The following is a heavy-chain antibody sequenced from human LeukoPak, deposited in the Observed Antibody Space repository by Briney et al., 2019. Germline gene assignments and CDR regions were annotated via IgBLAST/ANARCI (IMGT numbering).Heavy chain of an antibody. CDR1: GFTFGSYS. J-gene: IGHJ6*03. CDR2: ISSSSSTI. V-gene: IGHV3-48*01. D-gene: IGHD2-2*01. Sequence: GGSLRLSCAASGFTFGSYSMNWVRQAPGKGLEWVSYISSSSSTIYYADSVKGRFTISRDNAKNSLYLQMNSLRAEDTAVYYCAREGNPYCSSTSCFVFITYYYMDVWGKGTTVTVSS. CDR3: AREGNPYCSSTSCFVFITYYYMDV.